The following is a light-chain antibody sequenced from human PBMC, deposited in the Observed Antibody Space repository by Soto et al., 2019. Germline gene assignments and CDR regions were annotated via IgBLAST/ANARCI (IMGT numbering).Light chain of an antibody. V-gene: IGKV3-20*01. J-gene: IGKJ1*01. CDR2: GAS. CDR1: QSVSSSF. CDR3: HQYGTSPQT. Sequence: EIVLTQSPGTLSLSPGERATLSCRASQSVSSSFLAWYQQKPGQAPRLLIYGASNRATGIPDRFSGSGSGTDFTLTISGLEPEDFAVYFCHQYGTSPQTFGQGTKVEIK.